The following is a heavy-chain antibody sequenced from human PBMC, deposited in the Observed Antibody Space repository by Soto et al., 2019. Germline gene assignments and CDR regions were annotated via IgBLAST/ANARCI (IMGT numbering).Heavy chain of an antibody. CDR3: ARFLYDFWSGYSDY. V-gene: IGHV4-39*01. Sequence: SESPALSCTVSGGSISSSRDYWGWISQPPGKGLEWIGSIYYSGSTHYNPSLKSRVTISVDTSKNQFSLKLSSVTAADTAVYYCARFLYDFWSGYSDYWGQGTLVTVSS. J-gene: IGHJ4*02. D-gene: IGHD3-3*01. CDR1: GGSISSSRDY. CDR2: IYYSGST.